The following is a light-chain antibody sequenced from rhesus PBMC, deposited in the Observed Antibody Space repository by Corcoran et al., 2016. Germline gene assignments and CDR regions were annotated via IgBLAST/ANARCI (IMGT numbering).Light chain of an antibody. V-gene: IGKV1-69*01. CDR1: QGISNW. CDR2: RAS. CDR3: QQHNNSPRT. J-gene: IGKJ1*01. Sequence: DIQMTQSPSSLSASVGDRVTITCRASQGISNWLAWYQQKPGKAPKLLIYRASNLVTGVPSRFSGSGSGTDFTHTISSLQPEDIATYYCQQHNNSPRTFGQGTKVEIK.